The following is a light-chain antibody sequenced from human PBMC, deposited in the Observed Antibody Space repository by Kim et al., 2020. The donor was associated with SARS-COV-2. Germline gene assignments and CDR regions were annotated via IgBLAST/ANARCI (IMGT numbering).Light chain of an antibody. Sequence: QSALTQPASVSGSPGESITISCTGTSSDVGSYNLVSWYQQHPGKAPKLVIYEVSKRPSGVSNRFSGSKSGNTASLTISGIQAEDEADYYCCSYAADSTYVFGTGTKVTVL. CDR3: CSYAADSTYV. CDR2: EVS. CDR1: SSDVGSYNL. J-gene: IGLJ1*01. V-gene: IGLV2-23*02.